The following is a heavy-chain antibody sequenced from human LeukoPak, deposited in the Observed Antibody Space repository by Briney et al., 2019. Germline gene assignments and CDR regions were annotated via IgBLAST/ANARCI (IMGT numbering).Heavy chain of an antibody. J-gene: IGHJ5*02. D-gene: IGHD6-13*01. Sequence: SETLSLTCAVYGGSSSGYYWSWIRQPPGKGLEWIGEINHSGSTNYNPSLKSRVTISVDTSKNQFSLKLSSVTAADTAVYYCARESWFYNWFDPWGQGTLVTVSS. CDR2: INHSGST. CDR3: ARESWFYNWFDP. V-gene: IGHV4-34*01. CDR1: GGSSSGYY.